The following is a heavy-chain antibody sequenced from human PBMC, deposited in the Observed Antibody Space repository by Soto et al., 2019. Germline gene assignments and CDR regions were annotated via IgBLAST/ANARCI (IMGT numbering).Heavy chain of an antibody. CDR2: IYYSGST. CDR3: ARHYGRCSSTSCYFFSSGWNDAFDI. V-gene: IGHV4-39*01. D-gene: IGHD2-2*01. J-gene: IGHJ3*02. CDR1: GGSISSSSYY. Sequence: PSETLSLTCTVSGGSISSSSYYWGWIRQPPGKGLEWIGSIYYSGSTYYKPSLKSRVTISVDTSKNQFSLKLNSVTAADTAVNYCARHYGRCSSTSCYFFSSGWNDAFDIWGQGTMVTVSS.